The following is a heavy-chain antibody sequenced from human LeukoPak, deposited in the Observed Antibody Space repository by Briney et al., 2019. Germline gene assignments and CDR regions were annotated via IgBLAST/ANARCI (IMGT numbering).Heavy chain of an antibody. D-gene: IGHD3-3*01. CDR3: AKCYDFLSGGIDY. Sequence: GGSLRLSCAASGFTFSGSAMSWVRQAPGKGLEGVSGISGSGGSTFYADSVKGGVTITRDKSKNTLYLQMNSLRAEDTAVYHCAKCYDFLSGGIDYWGQGTLVTVSS. V-gene: IGHV3-23*01. J-gene: IGHJ4*02. CDR2: ISGSGGST. CDR1: GFTFSGSA.